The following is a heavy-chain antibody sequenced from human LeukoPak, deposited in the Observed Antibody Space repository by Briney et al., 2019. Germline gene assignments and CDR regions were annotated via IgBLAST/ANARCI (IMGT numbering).Heavy chain of an antibody. V-gene: IGHV3-48*01. J-gene: IGHJ4*02. CDR3: ARDTDRVAPGYFDY. CDR2: ISSSSSTI. Sequence: GGSLRLSCAASGFTFSSYSMNWVRQAPGKGLEWVSYISSSSSTIYYADSVKGRFTISRDNAKNSLYLQMNSLRAEDTAVYYCARDTDRVAPGYFDYWGQGTLVTVSS. D-gene: IGHD1-14*01. CDR1: GFTFSSYS.